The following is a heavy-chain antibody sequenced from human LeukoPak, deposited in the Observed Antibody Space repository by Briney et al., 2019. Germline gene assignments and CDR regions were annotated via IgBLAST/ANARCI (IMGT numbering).Heavy chain of an antibody. V-gene: IGHV3-21*01. J-gene: IGHJ6*03. Sequence: GGSLRLSCAASGFTFSSYSMNWVRQAPGKGLEWVSSISSSSSYIYYADSVKGRFTISRDNAKNSLYLQMNSLRAEDTAVYYCAREVNNRYYYYYMDVWGKGTTVTVSS. CDR2: ISSSSSYI. CDR1: GFTFSSYS. D-gene: IGHD1/OR15-1a*01. CDR3: AREVNNRYYYYYMDV.